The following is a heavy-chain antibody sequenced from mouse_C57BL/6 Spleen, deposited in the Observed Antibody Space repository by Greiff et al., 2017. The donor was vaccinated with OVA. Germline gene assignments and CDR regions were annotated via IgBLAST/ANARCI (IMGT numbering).Heavy chain of an antibody. V-gene: IGHV3-6*01. CDR1: GYSITSGYY. J-gene: IGHJ1*03. Sequence: EVKLMESGPGLVKPSQSLSLTCSVTGYSITSGYYWNWIRQFPGNKLEWMGYISYDGSNNYNPSLKNRISITRDTSKNQFFLKLNSVTTEDTATYYCANGLYWYFDVWGTGTTVTVSS. D-gene: IGHD1-1*01. CDR2: ISYDGSN. CDR3: ANGLYWYFDV.